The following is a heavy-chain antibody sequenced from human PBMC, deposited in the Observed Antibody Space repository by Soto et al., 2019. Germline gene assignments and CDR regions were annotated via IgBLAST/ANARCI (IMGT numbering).Heavy chain of an antibody. J-gene: IGHJ4*02. V-gene: IGHV4-34*01. D-gene: IGHD6-19*01. CDR2: INHSGST. CDR3: ASTFVGIAVAGYFDY. Sequence: SETVSLTCAVYCGSFSGYYWSWIRQPPGKGLEWIGEINHSGSTNYNPSLKSRVTISVDTSKNQFSLKLSSVTAADTAVYYCASTFVGIAVAGYFDYWGQGTLVTVSS. CDR1: CGSFSGYY.